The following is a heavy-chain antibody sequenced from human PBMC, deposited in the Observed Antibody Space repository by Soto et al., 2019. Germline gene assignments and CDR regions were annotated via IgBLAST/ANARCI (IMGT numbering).Heavy chain of an antibody. J-gene: IGHJ5*02. D-gene: IGHD3-9*01. V-gene: IGHV3-33*01. Sequence: GGSLRLSCAASGFTFSTYGMHWVRQAPGKGLEWVAVIWSDGIQKYYADSVKGRFTISRDNSKNTLYLQMNSLRADDTAVYYCAREADILNWFDPWGQGTLVTVSS. CDR2: IWSDGIQK. CDR1: GFTFSTYG. CDR3: AREADILNWFDP.